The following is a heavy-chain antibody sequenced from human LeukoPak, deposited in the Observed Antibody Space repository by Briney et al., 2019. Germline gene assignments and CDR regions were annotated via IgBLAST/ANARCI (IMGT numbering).Heavy chain of an antibody. CDR3: ARGPRTVRDSDSGSRVVDY. Sequence: SETLSLTCAVYGGSFSGYYWSWIRQPPGKGLEWIGEINHSGSTNFNPSLKSRVTISVDTSKNQFSLKLSSVTAADTAVYYCARGPRTVRDSDSGSRVVDYWGQGTLVTVSS. CDR2: INHSGST. CDR1: GGSFSGYY. J-gene: IGHJ4*02. D-gene: IGHD3-9*01. V-gene: IGHV4-34*01.